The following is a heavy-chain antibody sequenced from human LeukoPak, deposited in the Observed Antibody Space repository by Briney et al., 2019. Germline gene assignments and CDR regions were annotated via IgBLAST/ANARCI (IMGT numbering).Heavy chain of an antibody. J-gene: IGHJ4*02. CDR2: IRYDGSNK. CDR3: AKDIVVVPAAIQGDY. Sequence: GGSLRLSCAASGFTFSSYGMHWVRQAPGKGLEWVAFIRYDGSNKYYADSVKGRFTISRDNSKNTLYLQMNSLRAEDTAVYYCAKDIVVVPAAIQGDYWGQGTLVTVSS. V-gene: IGHV3-30*02. D-gene: IGHD2-2*02. CDR1: GFTFSSYG.